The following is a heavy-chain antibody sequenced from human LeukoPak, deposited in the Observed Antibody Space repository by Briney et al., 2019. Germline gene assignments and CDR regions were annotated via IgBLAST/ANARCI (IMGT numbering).Heavy chain of an antibody. CDR3: AKDLRLYSSGWNAFDI. J-gene: IGHJ3*02. CDR1: GFTFSSYA. V-gene: IGHV3-23*01. CDR2: ISGSGGST. Sequence: GALRLSCAASGFTFSSYAMSWVRQAPGKGLEWVSAISGSGGSTYYADSVKGRFTISRDNSKNTLYLQMNSLRAEDTAVYYCAKDLRLYSSGWNAFDIWGQGTMVTVSS. D-gene: IGHD6-19*01.